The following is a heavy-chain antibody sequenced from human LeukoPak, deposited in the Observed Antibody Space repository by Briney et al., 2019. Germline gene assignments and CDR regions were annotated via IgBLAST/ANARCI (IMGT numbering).Heavy chain of an antibody. CDR3: ATNHPNGGGGRYFDWSPID. CDR1: GFTFSNYA. V-gene: IGHV3-23*01. D-gene: IGHD3-9*01. CDR2: ISTNGGRA. Sequence: GGSLRLSCAASGFTFSNYAMAWVRQAPGKGLEWFSRISTNGGRADYADSVKGRFTCSRDNAKNSLHLQMNSLRAEDTAVYYCATNHPNGGGGRYFDWSPIDWGQGTLVTVSS. J-gene: IGHJ4*02.